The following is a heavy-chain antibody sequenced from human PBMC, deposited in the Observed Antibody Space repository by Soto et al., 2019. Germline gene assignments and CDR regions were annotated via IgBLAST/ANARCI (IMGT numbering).Heavy chain of an antibody. V-gene: IGHV4-39*01. CDR3: ARRGRYSSSWYPFDY. D-gene: IGHD6-13*01. Sequence: QLQLQESGPGLVKPSETLSLTCTVSGGSISSSSYYWGWIRQPPGKGLEWIGSIYYSGSTYYNPSLKSRVTISVDTSKNQFSLKLSSVTAADTAVYYCARRGRYSSSWYPFDYWGQGTLVTVSS. CDR2: IYYSGST. CDR1: GGSISSSSYY. J-gene: IGHJ4*02.